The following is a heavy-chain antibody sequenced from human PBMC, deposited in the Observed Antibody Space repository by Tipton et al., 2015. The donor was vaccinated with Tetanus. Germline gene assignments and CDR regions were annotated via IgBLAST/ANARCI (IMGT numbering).Heavy chain of an antibody. CDR2: IDYLGST. CDR1: GGSISTYH. V-gene: IGHV4-59*01. J-gene: IGHJ4*02. CDR3: ARTSGYMYSDC. Sequence: LRLSCTVSGGSISTYHWNWIRQSPGKGLEWIGYIDYLGSTKYNPSLKSRVAMSVDTSKNQLSLRLNSVTSADTAVYYCARTSGYMYSDCWGQGTLVTVSS. D-gene: IGHD3-3*01.